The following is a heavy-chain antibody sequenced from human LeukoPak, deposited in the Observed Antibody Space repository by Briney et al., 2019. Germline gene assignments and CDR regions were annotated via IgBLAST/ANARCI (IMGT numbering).Heavy chain of an antibody. V-gene: IGHV4-59*08. J-gene: IGHJ4*02. D-gene: IGHD5-24*01. Sequence: SETLSLTCTVSGGSISSYYWSWIRQPPGKGLEWIGYIYYSGSTNYNPSLKSRVTISVGTSKNQISLKMSSVTAADTAVYYCARRSMATVDYWGQGTLVTVSS. CDR1: GGSISSYY. CDR3: ARRSMATVDY. CDR2: IYYSGST.